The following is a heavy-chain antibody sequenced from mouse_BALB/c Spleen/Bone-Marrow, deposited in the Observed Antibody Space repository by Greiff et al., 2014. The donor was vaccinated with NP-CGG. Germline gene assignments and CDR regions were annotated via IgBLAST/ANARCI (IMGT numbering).Heavy chain of an antibody. V-gene: IGHV14-3*02. CDR3: TRRGFDF. CDR1: GFNIKDTY. Sequence: VHVKQSGAELVKPGASVKLSCTASGFNIKDTYIHWVKRRPEQGLEWIGRIDPENGNIKYDPKFQVKATITADTSSNTAYLRLSSLTSEDTAVYYCTRRGFDFWGQGTTLTVSS. CDR2: IDPENGNI. J-gene: IGHJ2*01.